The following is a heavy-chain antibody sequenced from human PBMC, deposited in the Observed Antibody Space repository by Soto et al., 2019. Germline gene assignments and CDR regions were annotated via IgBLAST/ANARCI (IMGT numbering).Heavy chain of an antibody. J-gene: IGHJ6*02. CDR2: ISAYNGNT. CDR3: ARDVFGEMNYYYYGMDV. CDR1: GYTFTSYG. Sequence: ASVKVSCKASGYTFTSYGISWVRQAPGQGLEWMGWISAYNGNTNYAQKLQGRVTMTTDTSTSTAYMELRSLRSDDTAVYYCARDVFGEMNYYYYGMDVWGQGTTVTVSS. V-gene: IGHV1-18*01. D-gene: IGHD3-3*01.